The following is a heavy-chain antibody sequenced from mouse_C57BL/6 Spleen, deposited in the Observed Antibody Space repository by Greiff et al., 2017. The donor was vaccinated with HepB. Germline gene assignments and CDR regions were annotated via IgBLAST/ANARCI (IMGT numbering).Heavy chain of an antibody. CDR1: GFSFTGHG. J-gene: IGHJ4*01. V-gene: IGHV2-3*01. CDR3: GKGEDYAMDY. Sequence: VKLQQSGPGLVAPSPRLSITCTAPGFSFTGHGVSWVRQPPGKGLEWLGVIWGDGSTNYHSALISRLSISKDNSKSQVFLKLNSLQTDDTATYYCGKGEDYAMDYWGQGTSVTVSS. CDR2: IWGDGST.